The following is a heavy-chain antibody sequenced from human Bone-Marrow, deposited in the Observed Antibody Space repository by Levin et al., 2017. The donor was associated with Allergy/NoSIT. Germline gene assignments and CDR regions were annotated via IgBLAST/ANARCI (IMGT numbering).Heavy chain of an antibody. CDR3: VRDGGLIDY. J-gene: IGHJ4*02. D-gene: IGHD4-23*01. CDR2: ISKDSVTI. Sequence: GGSLRLSCEASGFVFGDYYMSWFRQAPGKGLEWVAYISKDSVTIYYADSVRGRFTIYRDNAKNSLYLQMSSLRAEDTAVYYCVRDGGLIDYWGRGTLVTVSS. CDR1: GFVFGDYY. V-gene: IGHV3-11*01.